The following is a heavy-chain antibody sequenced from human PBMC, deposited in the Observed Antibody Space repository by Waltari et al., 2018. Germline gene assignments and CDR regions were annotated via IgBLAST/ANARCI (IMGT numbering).Heavy chain of an antibody. V-gene: IGHV4-39*01. Sequence: QLQLQESGPGLVKPSETLSLTCTVSGGSISSSSYYWGWIRQPPGKGLEWIGSIYYSGRTNYNRSLKSRVTISVDTSKSQFSLRLSSVTASDTAVYYWARHPSTVTTVDYWGQGTLVTVSS. CDR1: GGSISSSSYY. D-gene: IGHD4-17*01. CDR3: ARHPSTVTTVDY. J-gene: IGHJ4*02. CDR2: IYYSGRT.